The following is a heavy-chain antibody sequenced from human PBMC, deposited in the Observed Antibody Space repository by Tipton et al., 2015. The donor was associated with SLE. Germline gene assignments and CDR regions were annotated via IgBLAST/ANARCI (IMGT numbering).Heavy chain of an antibody. CDR2: IYSGGSR. CDR3: AKDQFYWFILEY. V-gene: IGHV3-23*03. D-gene: IGHD2-8*02. CDR1: GFTISRNA. J-gene: IGHJ4*02. Sequence: SLRLSCVASGFTISRNAMSWVRQAPGKGLEWVSVIYSGGSRYSADSVKGRFTISRDSSKNTLYLEMNSLRPDDTAVYYCAKDQFYWFILEYWGQGTLVTASS.